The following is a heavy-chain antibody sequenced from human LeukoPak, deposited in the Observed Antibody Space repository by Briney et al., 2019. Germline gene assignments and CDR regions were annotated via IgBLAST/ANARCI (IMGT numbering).Heavy chain of an antibody. V-gene: IGHV3-7*01. D-gene: IGHD1-1*01. CDR1: GFTFSNYW. Sequence: GGSLRLSCAASGFTFSNYWMTWVRQAPGKGLEWVANIKQDESEKYYVDSVKGRFTISRDNAKNSLFLQLNSLRAEDTAVYYCAREATTSRPGDYWGLGTLVTVSS. CDR2: IKQDESEK. CDR3: AREATTSRPGDY. J-gene: IGHJ4*02.